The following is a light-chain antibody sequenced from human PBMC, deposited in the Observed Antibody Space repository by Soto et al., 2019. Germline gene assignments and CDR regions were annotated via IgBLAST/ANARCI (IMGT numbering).Light chain of an antibody. V-gene: IGLV2-14*01. Sequence: QSALTQPASVSGSPGQSITISCTGTISDIGGYNFISWYQHHPGKAPKLVIYDVNNRPSGISYRFSGSKSVHTASLTIAVLQAEDEADYYGASYTRTTTRVFGVGTKLTVL. CDR3: ASYTRTTTRV. CDR1: ISDIGGYNF. CDR2: DVN. J-gene: IGLJ3*02.